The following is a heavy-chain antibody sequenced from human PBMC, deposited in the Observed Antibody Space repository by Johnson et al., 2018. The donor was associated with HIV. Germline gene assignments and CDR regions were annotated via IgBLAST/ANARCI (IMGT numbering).Heavy chain of an antibody. Sequence: VQLVESGGGVVRPGGSLRLSCEASRFTFEDHDMSWVRQVPGKGLEWVSGINWNGGSTGYADSVKGRFTISRDNAKNSLYLQMNSLRAEDTALYYCARVGPLTFGGSDAFDIWGQGTMVTVSS. CDR3: ARVGPLTFGGSDAFDI. J-gene: IGHJ3*02. V-gene: IGHV3-20*04. CDR1: RFTFEDHD. D-gene: IGHD3-16*01. CDR2: INWNGGST.